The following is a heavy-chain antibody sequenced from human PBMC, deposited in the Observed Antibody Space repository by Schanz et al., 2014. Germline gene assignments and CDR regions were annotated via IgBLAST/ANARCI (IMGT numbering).Heavy chain of an antibody. CDR2: ISASGDST. CDR3: ARGRSLGWCDY. V-gene: IGHV3-23*04. CDR1: GFTFSSYL. D-gene: IGHD2-21*01. Sequence: EVQLVESGGGLVQPGGSLTLSCAASGFTFSSYLMSWVRQAPGKGLEWVSFISASGDSTSYADSVKGRFTISRDNSKNTLYLQMHSLRAEDTAVYYCARGRSLGWCDYWGQGTLVTVSS. J-gene: IGHJ4*02.